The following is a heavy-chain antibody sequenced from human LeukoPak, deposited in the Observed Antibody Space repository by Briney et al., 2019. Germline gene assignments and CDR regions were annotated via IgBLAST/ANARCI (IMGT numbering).Heavy chain of an antibody. CDR1: GFTFSSYV. Sequence: PGGSLRLSCTASGFTFSSYVMSWVRQAPGKGLEWVSAISGTGGGTVYADSVKGRFTVSRDNSKNTLYVQMNSLRAEDTALYYCAKHAGSGWYSDLDYWGQGTLVTVSS. CDR3: AKHAGSGWYSDLDY. J-gene: IGHJ4*02. V-gene: IGHV3-23*01. CDR2: ISGTGGGT. D-gene: IGHD6-19*01.